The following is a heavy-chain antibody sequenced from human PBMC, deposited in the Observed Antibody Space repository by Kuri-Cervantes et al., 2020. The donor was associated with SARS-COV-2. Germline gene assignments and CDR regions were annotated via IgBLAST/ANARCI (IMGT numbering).Heavy chain of an antibody. CDR3: TTDSYYYDSSGCYSKLYDFDY. Sequence: GESLKISCTASGFTFGDYAMSWVRQAPGKGLEWVGFIRSKAYGGTTEYAASVKGRFTISRDDSKSIAYLQMNSLKTEDTAVYYCTTDSYYYDSSGCYSKLYDFDYWGQGTLVTVSS. J-gene: IGHJ4*02. CDR2: IRSKAYGGTT. V-gene: IGHV3-49*04. CDR1: GFTFGDYA. D-gene: IGHD3-22*01.